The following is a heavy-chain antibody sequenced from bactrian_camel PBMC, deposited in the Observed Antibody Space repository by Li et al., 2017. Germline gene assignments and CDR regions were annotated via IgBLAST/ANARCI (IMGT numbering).Heavy chain of an antibody. Sequence: EVQLVESGGGLVNPGRSLRLSCLVNGFTFSSYAMSWVRQVPGKGFEWVSTIDSGGGRTYYSSSVKGRFTVSRDNAKNTIVLQMIDLKPEDSGMYYCAAHTGRYCYWTSFGYWGQGTQVTVS. CDR3: AAHTGRYCYWTSFGY. CDR1: GFTFSSYA. CDR2: IDSGGGRT. J-gene: IGHJ6*01. V-gene: IGHV3S31*01. D-gene: IGHD2*01.